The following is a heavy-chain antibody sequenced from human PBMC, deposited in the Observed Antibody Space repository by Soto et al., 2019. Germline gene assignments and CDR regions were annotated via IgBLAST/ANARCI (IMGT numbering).Heavy chain of an antibody. D-gene: IGHD2-21*01. Sequence: SETLSLTCTVSGGSIYSGGYYWYWIRQHPGKGLEWIGYIYYSGTTYYNPSLKSRVTISVDTSKNQFSLKLSSVTAADTAVYYCAASCVACGGFNYYGMDVWGQGTTVTVSS. V-gene: IGHV4-31*03. J-gene: IGHJ6*02. CDR2: IYYSGTT. CDR1: GGSIYSGGYY. CDR3: AASCVACGGFNYYGMDV.